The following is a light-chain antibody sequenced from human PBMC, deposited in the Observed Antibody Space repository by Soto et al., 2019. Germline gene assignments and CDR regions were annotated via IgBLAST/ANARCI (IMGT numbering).Light chain of an antibody. CDR2: GAS. Sequence: EIVMTQSPATLSVSPGERATLSCRASQSVSSNLAWYQQKPGQAPRLLIYGASTRATGIPVRFSGSGSGTEFTLTICSLQSEDFAVYYCQQYNNLPPVYTFGQGTKLEMK. CDR1: QSVSSN. V-gene: IGKV3-15*01. J-gene: IGKJ2*01. CDR3: QQYNNLPPVYT.